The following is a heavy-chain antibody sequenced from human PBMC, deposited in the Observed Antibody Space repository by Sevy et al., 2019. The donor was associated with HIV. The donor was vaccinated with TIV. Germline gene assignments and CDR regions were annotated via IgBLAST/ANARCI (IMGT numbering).Heavy chain of an antibody. CDR2: ISSSSSYI. CDR3: ARDRGVGTSSYGMDV. Sequence: GGSLRLSCAASGFTFSSYGLSSYSMNWVRQAPGKGLEWVSSISSSSSYIFYADSVKGRFTISRDNAKNSVYLQMNSLGAEDTAVYYCARDRGVGTSSYGMDVWGQGTTVTVSS. CDR1: GFTFSSYGLSSYS. V-gene: IGHV3-21*01. D-gene: IGHD1-26*01. J-gene: IGHJ6*02.